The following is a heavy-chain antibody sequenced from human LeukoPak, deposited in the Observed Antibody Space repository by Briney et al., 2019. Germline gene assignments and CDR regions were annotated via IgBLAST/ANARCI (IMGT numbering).Heavy chain of an antibody. J-gene: IGHJ2*01. CDR1: GGTFSSYA. Sequence: SVKVSCKASGGTFSSYAISWVRQAPGQGLEWMGGIIPIFGTANYAQKFQGRVTITADESTSTAYMELSSLRSEDTAVYYCAKTHIAAAGTDWYFDLWAVAPWSLSPQ. D-gene: IGHD6-13*01. CDR2: IIPIFGTA. CDR3: AKTHIAAAGTDWYFDL. V-gene: IGHV1-69*13.